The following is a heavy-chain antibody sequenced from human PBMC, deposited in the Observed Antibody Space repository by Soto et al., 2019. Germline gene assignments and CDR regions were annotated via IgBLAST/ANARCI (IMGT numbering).Heavy chain of an antibody. V-gene: IGHV1-8*01. J-gene: IGHJ6*02. Sequence: DLEQSGAEVKRPGASVKVSCKASGYTFSDFDINWLRQASGQGPEWMGWMNAKSGDTFFPQRFQGKFKMTWDTSLSTAYMEVGSLTSDDTAIYYCARGNPFNYAGFDVWGQGTTVAVSS. CDR2: MNAKSGDT. CDR1: GYTFSDFD. CDR3: ARGNPFNYAGFDV. D-gene: IGHD3-16*01.